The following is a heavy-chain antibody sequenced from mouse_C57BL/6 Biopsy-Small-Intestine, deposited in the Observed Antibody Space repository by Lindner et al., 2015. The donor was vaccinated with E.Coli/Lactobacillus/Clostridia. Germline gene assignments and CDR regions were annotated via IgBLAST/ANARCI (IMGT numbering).Heavy chain of an antibody. CDR2: IYPRSGNT. CDR1: GCTFTSYG. Sequence: VQLQESGAELARPGASVKLSCKASGCTFTSYGISWVKQRTGQGLEWIGEIYPRSGNTYYNEKFKGKATLTADKSSNTAYMELRSLTSEDSAVYYCARSIYYSNYEDAMDYWGQGTSVTVSS. D-gene: IGHD2-5*01. V-gene: IGHV1-81*01. CDR3: ARSIYYSNYEDAMDY. J-gene: IGHJ4*01.